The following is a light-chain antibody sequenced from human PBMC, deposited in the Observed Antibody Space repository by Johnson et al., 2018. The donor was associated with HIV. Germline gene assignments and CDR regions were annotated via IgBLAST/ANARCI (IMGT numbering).Light chain of an antibody. CDR2: ENN. Sequence: QLVLSQPPSVSAAPGQKVTVSCSGSSSNIGTNDVSWYQQFPGAAPKLLIYENNKRPSGIPDRFSGSKSGTSATLGITGPQTGDEADYYCATWDRSLTIGGVFGTGTKVTVL. CDR3: ATWDRSLTIGGV. V-gene: IGLV1-51*02. CDR1: SSNIGTND. J-gene: IGLJ1*01.